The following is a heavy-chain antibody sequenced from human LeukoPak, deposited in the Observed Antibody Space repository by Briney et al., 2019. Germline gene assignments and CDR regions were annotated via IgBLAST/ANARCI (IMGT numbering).Heavy chain of an antibody. CDR2: INHSGST. Sequence: SETLSLTCAVYGGSFSGYYWSWIRQPPGKGLEWIGEINHSGSTNYNPSLKSRVTISVDTSKNQFSLKLSSVTAADTAVYYCAREERRLDAFDIWGQGTMVTVSS. J-gene: IGHJ3*02. CDR1: GGSFSGYY. V-gene: IGHV4-34*01. CDR3: AREERRLDAFDI. D-gene: IGHD1-1*01.